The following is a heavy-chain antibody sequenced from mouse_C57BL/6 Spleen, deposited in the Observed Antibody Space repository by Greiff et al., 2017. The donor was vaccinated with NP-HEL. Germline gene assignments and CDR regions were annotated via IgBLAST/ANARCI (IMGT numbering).Heavy chain of an antibody. CDR2: IDPENGDT. V-gene: IGHV14-4*01. Sequence: EVQLQQSGAELVRPGASVKLSCTASGFNIKDDYMHWVKQRPEQGLEWIGWIDPENGDTEYASKFQGKATITADTSSNTAYLQLSSLTSEDTAVYYCTTTVVASRAFDHWGQGTTRTVSS. J-gene: IGHJ2*01. CDR1: GFNIKDDY. CDR3: TTTVVASRAFDH. D-gene: IGHD1-1*01.